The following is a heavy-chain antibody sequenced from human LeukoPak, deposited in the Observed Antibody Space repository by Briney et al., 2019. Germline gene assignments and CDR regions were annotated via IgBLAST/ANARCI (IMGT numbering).Heavy chain of an antibody. CDR2: ISGSGGST. Sequence: PGASLRLSCAASGFTFSSYAMSWVRQAPGKGLEWVSAISGSGGSTYNADSVKGRFTISRDNSKNTLYLQMNSLRAEDTAVYYCAKDGAPLRLIYGMDVWGQGTTVTVSS. CDR3: AKDGAPLRLIYGMDV. J-gene: IGHJ6*02. V-gene: IGHV3-23*01. CDR1: GFTFSSYA. D-gene: IGHD5-12*01.